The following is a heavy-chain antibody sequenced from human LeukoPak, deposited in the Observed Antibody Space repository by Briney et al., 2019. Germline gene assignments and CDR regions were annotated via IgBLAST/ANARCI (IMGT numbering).Heavy chain of an antibody. Sequence: GGALLLSSAASGFAFSSYSMNWCRRAPGEGLEGVSGIISSSSTIYYTDSVKGRFTIARDKSKNSLYLQMNSVSAEDTAVYYCARDGDWANFDYGGKGTL. D-gene: IGHD2-21*01. V-gene: IGHV3-48*01. J-gene: IGHJ4*02. CDR1: GFAFSSYS. CDR2: IISSSSTI. CDR3: ARDGDWANFDY.